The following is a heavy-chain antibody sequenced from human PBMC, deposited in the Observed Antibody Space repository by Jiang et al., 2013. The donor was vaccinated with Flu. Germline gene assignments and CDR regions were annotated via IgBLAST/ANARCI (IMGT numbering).Heavy chain of an antibody. CDR1: GFTFQSFA. CDR3: AKEDYSDYDFSFDS. D-gene: IGHD5-12*01. Sequence: QLLESGGGLVQPGRSLRLSCAASGFTFQSFAMNWVRQAPGKGLEWVSGIRSSGGSTSYADSVKGRFIISRDNSENTLYLQMNSLRVEDTAIYFCAKEDYSDYDFSFDSWGQGTQVTVSS. CDR2: IRSSGGST. J-gene: IGHJ4*02. V-gene: IGHV3-23*01.